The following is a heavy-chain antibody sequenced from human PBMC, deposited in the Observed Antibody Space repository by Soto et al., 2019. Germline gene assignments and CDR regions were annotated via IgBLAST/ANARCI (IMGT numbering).Heavy chain of an antibody. CDR2: IRSKANSYAT. CDR1: GFTFSGSA. V-gene: IGHV3-73*01. Sequence: GGSLSLSCAASGFTFSGSAMHWVRQASGKGLEWVGRIRSKANSYATAYAASVKSRFTISRDDSKNTAYLQMNSLKTEDTAVYYCTRRSIAVAGDADYWGQGTLVTVSS. J-gene: IGHJ4*02. CDR3: TRRSIAVAGDADY. D-gene: IGHD6-19*01.